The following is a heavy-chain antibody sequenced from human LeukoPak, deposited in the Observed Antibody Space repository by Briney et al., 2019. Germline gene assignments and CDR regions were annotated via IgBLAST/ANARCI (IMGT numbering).Heavy chain of an antibody. V-gene: IGHV1-18*01. J-gene: IGHJ5*02. D-gene: IGHD6-13*01. CDR2: ISAYNGNT. Sequence: EASVKVSCKASGYTFTSYGISWVRQAPGQGLEWMGWISAYNGNTNYAQKLQGRVTMTTDTSTSTAYMELRSLRSDDTAVYYCARFTSSSWYFGWFDPWGQGTLVTVSS. CDR3: ARFTSSSWYFGWFDP. CDR1: GYTFTSYG.